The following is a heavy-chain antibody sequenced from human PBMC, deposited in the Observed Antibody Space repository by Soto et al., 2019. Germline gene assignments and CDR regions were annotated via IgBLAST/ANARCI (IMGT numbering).Heavy chain of an antibody. D-gene: IGHD1-20*01. J-gene: IGHJ4*02. CDR1: GYTFATSA. CDR2: INVANGAT. V-gene: IGHV1-3*01. CDR3: VRDNNWAAY. Sequence: ASVKVSCKASGYTFATSALHWVRQAPGQRLEWMGWINVANGATKYSQKFQGRVTISRDTSTTTSFMDLSSLRSEDTAVYYCVRDNNWAAYWGQGTLVNVSS.